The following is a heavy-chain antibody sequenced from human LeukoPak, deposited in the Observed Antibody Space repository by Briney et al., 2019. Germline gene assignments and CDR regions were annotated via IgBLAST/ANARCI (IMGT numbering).Heavy chain of an antibody. CDR3: ATGRKRITIFGVVHDI. D-gene: IGHD3-3*01. J-gene: IGHJ3*02. V-gene: IGHV1-69-2*01. Sequence: ASVKISCKVSGYTFTDYYMHWVQQAPGKGLEWTGLVDPEDGETIYAEKFQGRVTITADTSTDTAYMELSSLRSEDTAVYYCATGRKRITIFGVVHDIWGQGTMVTVSS. CDR2: VDPEDGET. CDR1: GYTFTDYY.